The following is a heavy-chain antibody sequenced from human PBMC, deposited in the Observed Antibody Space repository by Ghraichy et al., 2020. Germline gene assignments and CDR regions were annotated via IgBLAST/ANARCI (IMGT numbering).Heavy chain of an antibody. V-gene: IGHV5-10-1*01. CDR2: IDPSDSNT. J-gene: IGHJ4*02. Sequence: GESLNISCKGSGYTFSNYWITLVRQMPGKGLELMGRIDPSDSNTNYSPSFQGHVNISADKSIRTAYLQWSSLKASDTAMYYCPRHSPSLRLPGGYWGQGTLVTVSS. CDR1: GYTFSNYW. CDR3: PRHSPSLRLPGGY. D-gene: IGHD3-22*01.